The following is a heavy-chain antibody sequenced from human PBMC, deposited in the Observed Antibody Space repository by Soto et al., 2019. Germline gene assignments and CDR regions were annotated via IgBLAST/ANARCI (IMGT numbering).Heavy chain of an antibody. CDR1: GFTFSGYG. D-gene: IGHD3-22*01. J-gene: IGHJ5*02. CDR2: ISYDGSNK. Sequence: GGSLRLSCAASGFTFSGYGMHWVRQAPGKGLEWVAVISYDGSNKYYADSVKGRFTISRDNAKNSLYLQMNSLRDEDTAVYYCARGADYDSSGIRLNWFDPWGQGTLVTVSS. V-gene: IGHV3-30*03. CDR3: ARGADYDSSGIRLNWFDP.